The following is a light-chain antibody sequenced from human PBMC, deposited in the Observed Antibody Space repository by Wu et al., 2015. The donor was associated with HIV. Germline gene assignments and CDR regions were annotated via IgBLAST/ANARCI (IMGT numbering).Light chain of an antibody. J-gene: IGKJ4*01. V-gene: IGKV1-9*01. CDR3: QQGDSYPLT. CDR2: GAS. CDR1: QGITNS. Sequence: DIQLTQSPSFLSANIGDRVTIACRASQGITNSLAWFQQKPGKAPKLLLYGASTLQSGVPSRFSGSGSGTEFTLTISSLQPEDCATYYCQQGDSYPLTFGGGTKVE.